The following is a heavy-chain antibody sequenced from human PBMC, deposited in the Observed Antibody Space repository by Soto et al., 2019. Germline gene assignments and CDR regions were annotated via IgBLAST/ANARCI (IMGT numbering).Heavy chain of an antibody. CDR1: GYTFSNYG. CDR2: ISAYNGNT. CDR3: ARGGHCSTSCYGKFDF. D-gene: IGHD2-2*01. J-gene: IGHJ4*02. V-gene: IGHV1-18*01. Sequence: ASVKVSCKASGYTFSNYGITWVRQAPGQGLEWMGWISAYNGNTNYAQKLQGRVTMTTDTSTSTAYMELRSLRSDDTAVYYCARGGHCSTSCYGKFDFWGQGALVTVSS.